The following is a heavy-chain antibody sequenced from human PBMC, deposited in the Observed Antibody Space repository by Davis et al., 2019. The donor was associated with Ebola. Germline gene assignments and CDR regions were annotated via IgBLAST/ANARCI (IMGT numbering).Heavy chain of an antibody. CDR3: ARFSGYYPYYFDY. J-gene: IGHJ4*02. Sequence: GGSLRLSCAASGFTFSNYNMNWVRQAPGKGLEWVSYISSSSSTIYYADSVKGRFTISRDNAKNSLYLQMNSLRDEDTAVYYCARFSGYYPYYFDYWGQGTLVTVSS. V-gene: IGHV3-48*02. CDR2: ISSSSSTI. CDR1: GFTFSNYN. D-gene: IGHD3-22*01.